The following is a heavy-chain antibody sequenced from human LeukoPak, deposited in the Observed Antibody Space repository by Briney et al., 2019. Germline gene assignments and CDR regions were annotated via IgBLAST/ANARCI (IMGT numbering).Heavy chain of an antibody. CDR3: AREGGAAAGTERYYYYYMDV. D-gene: IGHD6-13*01. J-gene: IGHJ6*03. V-gene: IGHV1-2*02. CDR2: INPNSGGT. Sequence: ASVKVSCKASGYTFTGYYMHWMRQAHGEGLEWMGLINPNSGGTNYAQKFQGRVTMTRDTSISTAYMELSRLRSDDTAVYYCAREGGAAAGTERYYYYYMDVWGKGTTVTISS. CDR1: GYTFTGYY.